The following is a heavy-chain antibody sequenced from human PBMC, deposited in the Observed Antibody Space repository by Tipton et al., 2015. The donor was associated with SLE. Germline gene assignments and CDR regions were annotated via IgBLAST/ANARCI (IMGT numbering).Heavy chain of an antibody. CDR1: GFTFDDYG. J-gene: IGHJ3*02. CDR2: INHSGST. CDR3: ARGGRIAAAAPGAFDI. V-gene: IGHV4-34*01. Sequence: LRLSCAASGFTFDDYGMSWIRQPPGKGLEWIGEINHSGSTNYNPSLKSRVTISVDTSKNQFSLKLSSVTAADTAVYYCARGGRIAAAAPGAFDIWGQGTMVTVSS. D-gene: IGHD6-13*01.